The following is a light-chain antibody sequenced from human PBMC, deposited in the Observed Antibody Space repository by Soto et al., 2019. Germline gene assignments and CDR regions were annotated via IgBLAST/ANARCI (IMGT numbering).Light chain of an antibody. J-gene: IGLJ3*02. Sequence: QSVLTQPPSASGTPGQTVAISCSGSISNIGSNTVNWYQQFPGTAPKLLIFGNNQRPSGVPDRFSGSKSDTSASLAISGLLSEDESDYYCAAWDDSLNGWVFGGGTKLTVL. CDR3: AAWDDSLNGWV. CDR2: GNN. V-gene: IGLV1-44*01. CDR1: ISNIGSNT.